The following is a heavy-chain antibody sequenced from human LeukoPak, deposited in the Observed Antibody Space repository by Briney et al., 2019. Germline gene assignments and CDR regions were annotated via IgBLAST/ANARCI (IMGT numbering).Heavy chain of an antibody. Sequence: SETLSLTCTVSDGSMTNYHWTWIRQSPGKAPEYIGYIYNIETTNYNPSLKSRVTVSVDMSKKQFSLRLNSVIAADTAVYYCARGSDGYRFDPWGQGILVTVSS. V-gene: IGHV4-59*01. CDR2: IYNIETT. CDR1: DGSMTNYH. D-gene: IGHD5-18*01. J-gene: IGHJ5*02. CDR3: ARGSDGYRFDP.